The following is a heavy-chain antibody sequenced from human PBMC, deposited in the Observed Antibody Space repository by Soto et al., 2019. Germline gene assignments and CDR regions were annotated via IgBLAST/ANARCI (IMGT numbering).Heavy chain of an antibody. V-gene: IGHV3-30*18. CDR2: ISYDGSNK. CDR1: GFTFSSYG. D-gene: IGHD3-10*01. Sequence: GGSLRLSCAASGFTFSSYGMHWVRQAPGKGLEWVAVISYDGSNKYYADSVKGRFTISRDNSKNTLYLQMNSLRAEDTAVYYCAKDYGSGELLPLDYWGQGTLVTVSS. CDR3: AKDYGSGELLPLDY. J-gene: IGHJ4*02.